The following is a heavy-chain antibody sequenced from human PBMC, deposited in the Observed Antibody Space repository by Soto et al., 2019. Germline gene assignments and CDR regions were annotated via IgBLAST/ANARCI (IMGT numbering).Heavy chain of an antibody. V-gene: IGHV3-43*01. CDR1: GFTFDDYT. J-gene: IGHJ4*02. Sequence: PGGSLRLSCAASGFTFDDYTMHWVRQAPGKGLEWVALINWSSRDTYYADSVKGRFTISRDNSKNSLYLQMNSLRPDDTAFYYCAKGLDIIVVVTPFDYWGLGTLVTVSS. D-gene: IGHD3-22*01. CDR3: AKGLDIIVVVTPFDY. CDR2: INWSSRDT.